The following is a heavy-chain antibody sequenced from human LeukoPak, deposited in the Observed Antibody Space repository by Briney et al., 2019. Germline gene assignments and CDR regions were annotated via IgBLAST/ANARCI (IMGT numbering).Heavy chain of an antibody. CDR3: ASRITMVRGVRLGSFDY. CDR2: INHSGST. CDR1: GGSFSGYY. Sequence: KPSETLSLTCAVYGGSFSGYYWSWIRQPPATRLEWIGAINHSGSTNYNPSLKSRVTISVDTSKNQFSLKLSSVTAADTAVYYCASRITMVRGVRLGSFDYWGQGTLVTVSS. V-gene: IGHV4-34*01. J-gene: IGHJ4*02. D-gene: IGHD3-10*01.